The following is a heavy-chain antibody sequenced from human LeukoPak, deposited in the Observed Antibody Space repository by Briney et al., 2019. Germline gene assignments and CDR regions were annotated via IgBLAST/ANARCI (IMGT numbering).Heavy chain of an antibody. V-gene: IGHV4-30-4*01. CDR2: IYYTGSI. CDR3: ARRHSSSSYGMDV. D-gene: IGHD6-13*01. CDR1: GGSISSGDYY. J-gene: IGHJ6*02. Sequence: SQTLSLTCIVSGGSISSGDYYWSWIRQSPGKGLEWIGYIYYTGSISYNPSLKSRLTISVDTSKNQFSLKLSSVTAADTAVYYCARRHSSSSYGMDVWGQGTTVTVSS.